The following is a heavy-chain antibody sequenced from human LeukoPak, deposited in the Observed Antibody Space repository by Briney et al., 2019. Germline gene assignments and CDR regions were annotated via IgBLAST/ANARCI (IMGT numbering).Heavy chain of an antibody. V-gene: IGHV4-30-4*01. J-gene: IGHJ6*02. CDR1: GGSISSGDYY. CDR2: IYYSGST. CDR3: ARAVLWFGEFHYGMDV. D-gene: IGHD3-10*01. Sequence: SETLSLTCTVSGGSISSGDYYWSWIRQPPGKGLEWIGYIYYSGSTYYNPSLKSRVTISVDTSKNQFSLKLSSVTAADTAVYYCARAVLWFGEFHYGMDVWGQGTTVTVSS.